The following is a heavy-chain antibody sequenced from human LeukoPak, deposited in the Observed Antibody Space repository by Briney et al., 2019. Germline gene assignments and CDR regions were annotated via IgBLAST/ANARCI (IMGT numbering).Heavy chain of an antibody. CDR3: ARVYCSGGSCSDDAFDI. CDR1: GFSFSSYG. V-gene: IGHV3-30*02. J-gene: IGHJ3*02. CDR2: IRYDGSNK. Sequence: PGGSLRLSCAASGFSFSSYGMHWVRQAPGRGLEWVAFIRYDGSNKYYADSVKGRFTISRDNSKNTLYLQMNSLRAEDTAVYYCARVYCSGGSCSDDAFDIWGQGTMVTVSS. D-gene: IGHD2-15*01.